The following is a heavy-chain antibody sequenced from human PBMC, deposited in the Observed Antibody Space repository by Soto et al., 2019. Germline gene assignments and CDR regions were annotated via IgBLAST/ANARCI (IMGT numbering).Heavy chain of an antibody. V-gene: IGHV1-2*02. J-gene: IGHJ4*01. Sequence: GAAVKFSCKASGYTFTGYLIHWVRQAPGQGLDCIGCINPNSGYTVYAQKFKGRVTMTRDTSITTAYMDLSSLISDDTAVYYCTPETAVFEYWGLGTLVTVSS. D-gene: IGHD2-21*02. CDR1: GYTFTGYL. CDR3: TPETAVFEY. CDR2: INPNSGYT.